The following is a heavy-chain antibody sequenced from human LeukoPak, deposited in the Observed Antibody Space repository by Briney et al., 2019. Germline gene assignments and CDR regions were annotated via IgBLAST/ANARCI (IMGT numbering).Heavy chain of an antibody. CDR1: GFTFSSYA. CDR3: APKPDKWDPPGY. Sequence: GGSLRLSCAASGFTFSSYAMSWVRQAPGKGLEWVSAISTSGDNTYYADSVKGRFTISRDNSKNTLYLQMNSLRADDTALYYCAPKPDKWDPPGYWGQGTLVTVSS. J-gene: IGHJ4*02. CDR2: ISTSGDNT. D-gene: IGHD1-26*01. V-gene: IGHV3-23*01.